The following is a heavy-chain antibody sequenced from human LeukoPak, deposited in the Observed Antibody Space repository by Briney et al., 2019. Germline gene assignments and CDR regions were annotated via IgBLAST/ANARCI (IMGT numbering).Heavy chain of an antibody. V-gene: IGHV4-34*01. J-gene: IGHJ2*01. D-gene: IGHD5-12*01. CDR1: GGSFSGYY. CDR3: ARETSPYSKRGWYFDL. Sequence: PDTLSLTCAVYGGSFSGYYWTWIRQPPGKTLEWIGEINHSGSSNYNPSLMSRVTMSVDTSKNQISLRLSSVTAADTAVYYCARETSPYSKRGWYFDLWGRGTPVTVSS. CDR2: INHSGSS.